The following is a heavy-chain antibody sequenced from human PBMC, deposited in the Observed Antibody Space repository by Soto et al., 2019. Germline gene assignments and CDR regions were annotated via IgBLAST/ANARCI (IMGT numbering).Heavy chain of an antibody. D-gene: IGHD5-18*01. CDR2: INLDGSER. J-gene: IGHJ4*02. CDR3: ARDRAYNCFDY. V-gene: IGHV3-7*05. CDR1: GSTVSGAW. Sequence: GGSLRLSCGASGSTVSGAWMTWVRQAPGKGLEWVANINLDGSERNYVDSVKGRFTISRDNAKNLLYLQMNSLRAEDTAVYYCARDRAYNCFDYWGQGPLVPVSS.